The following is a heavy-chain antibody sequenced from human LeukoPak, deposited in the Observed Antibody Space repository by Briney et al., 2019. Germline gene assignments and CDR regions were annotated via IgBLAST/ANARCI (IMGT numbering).Heavy chain of an antibody. V-gene: IGHV4-59*08. D-gene: IGHD6-19*01. J-gene: IGHJ4*02. Sequence: PSETLSLTCTVSGGSISSYYWSWIRQPPGKGLEWIGYIYYSGSTNYNPSLKSRVTISVDTSKNQFSLKLSSVTAADTAVYYCARSSGWPIDYWGQGTLVTVSS. CDR2: IYYSGST. CDR1: GGSISSYY. CDR3: ARSSGWPIDY.